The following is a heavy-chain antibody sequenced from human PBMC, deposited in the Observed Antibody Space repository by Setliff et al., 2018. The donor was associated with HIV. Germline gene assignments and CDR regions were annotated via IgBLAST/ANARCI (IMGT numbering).Heavy chain of an antibody. V-gene: IGHV3-66*02. CDR3: ATRGRAYYYDSSGYFVS. CDR2: IYTGGST. D-gene: IGHD3-22*01. Sequence: GGSLRLSCTASGFTVSGNYMSWVRQAPGKGLEWVSVIYTGGSTSYADSVKGRFTISRDNSKNALYLQMNSLRVEDTAVYFCATRGRAYYYDSSGYFVSWGQGTLVTVSS. CDR1: GFTVSGNY. J-gene: IGHJ4*02.